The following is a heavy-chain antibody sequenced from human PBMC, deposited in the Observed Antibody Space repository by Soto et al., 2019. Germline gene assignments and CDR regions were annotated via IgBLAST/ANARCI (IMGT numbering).Heavy chain of an antibody. D-gene: IGHD2-2*01. CDR3: ARQPYCSSTSCYPFSNWFDP. CDR1: GFTFSIYW. CDR2: ISGDEST. J-gene: IGHJ5*02. Sequence: GSLRLSCAASGFTFSIYWMHWVRQTPGKGLVWVSRISGDESTYYNPSLKSRVTISVDTSKNQFSLKLSSVTAADTAVYYCARQPYCSSTSCYPFSNWFDPWGQGTLVTVSS. V-gene: IGHV4-59*05.